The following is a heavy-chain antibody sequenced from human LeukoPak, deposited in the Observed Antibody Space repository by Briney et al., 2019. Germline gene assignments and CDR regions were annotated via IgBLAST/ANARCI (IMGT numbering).Heavy chain of an antibody. V-gene: IGHV4-59*01. D-gene: IGHD4-17*01. CDR2: IYYSGST. CDR3: ARNYGDYPDY. CDR1: GGSISSYY. J-gene: IGHJ4*02. Sequence: SETLSLTCTVSGGSISSYYWSWIRQPPGKGLEWIGYIYYSGSTNYNPSLKSRVTISVDTSKNQSSLKLSSVTAADTAVYYCARNYGDYPDYWGQGTLVTVSS.